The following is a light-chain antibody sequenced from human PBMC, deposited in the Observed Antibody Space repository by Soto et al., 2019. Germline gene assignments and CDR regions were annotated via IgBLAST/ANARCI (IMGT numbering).Light chain of an antibody. CDR2: RNS. CDR1: SSNIGRNY. CDR3: AAWDDSLSGVV. J-gene: IGLJ2*01. Sequence: QSVLTQPPSASGTPGQRVTISCSGSSSNIGRNYVYWYQQLPGTVPQLLIYRNSERPSGVPDRFSGSKSGTSASLAISGLRSEDAADYYCAAWDDSLSGVVFGGGTQLTVL. V-gene: IGLV1-47*01.